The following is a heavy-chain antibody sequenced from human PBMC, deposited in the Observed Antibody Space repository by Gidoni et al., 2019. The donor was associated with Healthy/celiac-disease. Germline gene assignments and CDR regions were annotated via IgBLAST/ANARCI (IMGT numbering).Heavy chain of an antibody. Sequence: QVQLVESGGGVVQPGRSLRLSCAASGFTFSSYGMHWVRQAPGKGLEWVAVISYDGSNKYYADSVKGRFTISRDNSKNTLYLQMNSLRAEDTAVYFCASGYSGYGLGRFFDYWGQGTLVTVSS. CDR2: ISYDGSNK. CDR1: GFTFSSYG. V-gene: IGHV3-30*03. CDR3: ASGYSGYGLGRFFDY. D-gene: IGHD5-12*01. J-gene: IGHJ4*02.